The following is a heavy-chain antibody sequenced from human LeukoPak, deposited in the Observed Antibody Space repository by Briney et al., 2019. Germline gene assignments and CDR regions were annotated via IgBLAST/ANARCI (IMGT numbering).Heavy chain of an antibody. D-gene: IGHD3-10*01. CDR3: ARDGGWFVGDHGSYFDY. J-gene: IGHJ4*02. V-gene: IGHV4-61*02. CDR1: GGSISSGSYY. Sequence: SQTLSLTCTVSGGSISSGSYYWSWIRQPAGKGLEWIGRIYTSGSTNYNPSLKSRVTISVDTSKNQFSLKLSSVTAADTAVYYCARDGGWFVGDHGSYFDYWGQGTLVTVSS. CDR2: IYTSGST.